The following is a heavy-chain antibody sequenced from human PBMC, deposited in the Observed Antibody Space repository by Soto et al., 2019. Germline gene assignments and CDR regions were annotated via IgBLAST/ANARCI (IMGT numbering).Heavy chain of an antibody. V-gene: IGHV3-30*03. CDR2: ISYDGSNT. CDR1: GFTFRNYG. J-gene: IGHJ4*02. D-gene: IGHD5-18*01. CDR3: AIGDLDTSMAIAFDY. Sequence: QVQLVESGGGVVQPGRSLRLSCAASGFTFRNYGLHWVRQAPGKGLEWVAVISYDGSNTYYTDSVKGRFTISRDNFQNTLYLQMDSLRTDDTAVYCCAIGDLDTSMAIAFDYWGQGTLVTVSS.